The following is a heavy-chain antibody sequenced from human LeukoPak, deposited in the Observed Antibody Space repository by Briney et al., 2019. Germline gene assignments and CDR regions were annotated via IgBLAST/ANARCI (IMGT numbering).Heavy chain of an antibody. CDR2: IYSGGST. V-gene: IGHV3-53*01. Sequence: GGSLRLSCAASGFIVSNSYMTWVRQASGKRLEWVSLIYSGGSTYYADSVKGRFTISRDNSKNTLYLQMNSLRAEDTAVYYCASGEWPQNYWGQGTLVTVSS. CDR1: GFIVSNSY. CDR3: ASGEWPQNY. J-gene: IGHJ4*02. D-gene: IGHD3-10*01.